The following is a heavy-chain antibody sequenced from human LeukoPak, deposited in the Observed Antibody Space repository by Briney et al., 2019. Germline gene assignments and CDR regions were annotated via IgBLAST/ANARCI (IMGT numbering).Heavy chain of an antibody. V-gene: IGHV3-30*02. CDR2: IRYDGSNK. CDR3: AKDTTPPKAGFDP. Sequence: GRSLRLSCAASGFVFSTSVMHWVRQAPGKGLEWVAFIRYDGSNKYYADSVKGRFTISRGNSKNTLYLQMNSLRAEDTAVYYCAKDTTPPKAGFDPWGQGTLVTVSS. J-gene: IGHJ5*02. D-gene: IGHD1-14*01. CDR1: GFVFSTSV.